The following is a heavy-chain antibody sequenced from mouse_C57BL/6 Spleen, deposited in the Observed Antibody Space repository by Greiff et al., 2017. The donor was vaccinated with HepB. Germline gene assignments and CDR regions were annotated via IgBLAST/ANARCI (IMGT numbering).Heavy chain of an antibody. CDR1: GFTFSSYA. D-gene: IGHD1-1*01. CDR2: ISDGGSYT. CDR3: ARAQFITTVQYSFDY. Sequence: EVQLQESGGGLVKPGGSLKLSCAASGFTFSSYAMSWVRQTPEKRLEWVATISDGGSYTYYPDNVKGRFTISRDNAKNNLYLQMSHLKSEDTAMYYCARAQFITTVQYSFDYWGQGTTLTVSS. V-gene: IGHV5-4*01. J-gene: IGHJ2*01.